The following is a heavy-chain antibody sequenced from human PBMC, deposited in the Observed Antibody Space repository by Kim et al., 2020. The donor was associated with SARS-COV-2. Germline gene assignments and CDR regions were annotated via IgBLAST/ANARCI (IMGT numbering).Heavy chain of an antibody. J-gene: IGHJ3*02. CDR1: GFTFTNYV. D-gene: IGHD2-2*01. V-gene: IGHV1-3*01. Sequence: ASVKVSCKAFGFTFTNYVIHWVRQAPGQRLEWMGWINAGNGNPKYSQKFQGRVTITRDSSASAAYMELSSLRSEDTAIYYCGRGEIGYCSSTTCSDAFDIWGQGTMVTVSS. CDR3: GRGEIGYCSSTTCSDAFDI. CDR2: INAGNGNP.